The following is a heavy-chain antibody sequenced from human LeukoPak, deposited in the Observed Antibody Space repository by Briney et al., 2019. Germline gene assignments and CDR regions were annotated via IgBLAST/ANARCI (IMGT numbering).Heavy chain of an antibody. V-gene: IGHV3-21*01. CDR2: ISGSSNYI. J-gene: IGHJ4*02. Sequence: GGSLRLSCAASGFTFSSYSMNWVCQAPGKGLEWVSSISGSSNYIYYADSVKGRYTISRDNAKNSLYLQMNSLRAEDTAVYYCARATFYYGSSGYYYWGQGTLVTVSS. D-gene: IGHD3-22*01. CDR3: ARATFYYGSSGYYY. CDR1: GFTFSSYS.